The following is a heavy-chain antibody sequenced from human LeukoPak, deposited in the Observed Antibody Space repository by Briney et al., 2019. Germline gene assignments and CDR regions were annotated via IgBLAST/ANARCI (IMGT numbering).Heavy chain of an antibody. J-gene: IGHJ3*02. CDR1: GGSISSGGYY. D-gene: IGHD2/OR15-2a*01. V-gene: IGHV4-31*03. Sequence: SETLSLTCTVSGGSISSGGYYWRWIRQHPGKGLEWIGYIYYSGSTYYNPSLKSRVTISVDTSKNQFSLKLSSVTAADTAVYYCARVVSPGAFDIWGQGTMVTVSS. CDR2: IYYSGST. CDR3: ARVVSPGAFDI.